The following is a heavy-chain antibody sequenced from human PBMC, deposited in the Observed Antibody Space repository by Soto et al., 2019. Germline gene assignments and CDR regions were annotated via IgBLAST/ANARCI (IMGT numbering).Heavy chain of an antibody. Sequence: GGSLRLSCAASGFTFSSYGMHWVRQAPGKGLEWVAVIWYDGSNKYYADSVKGRFTISRDNSKNTLYLQMNSLRAEDTAVYYCARGSTIFGVVILFDYWGQGTLVTVSS. D-gene: IGHD3-3*01. CDR3: ARGSTIFGVVILFDY. CDR1: GFTFSSYG. CDR2: IWYDGSNK. J-gene: IGHJ4*02. V-gene: IGHV3-33*01.